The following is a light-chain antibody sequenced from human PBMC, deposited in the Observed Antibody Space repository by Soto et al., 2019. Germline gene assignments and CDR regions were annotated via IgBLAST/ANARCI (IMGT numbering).Light chain of an antibody. J-gene: IGKJ2*01. CDR3: QQYNPSSPYT. V-gene: IGKV1-5*01. CDR1: QTVPNW. Sequence: DIQMTKAPSTLYASGGDSVTITCRASQTVPNWLAWYQHKPWQAPKLLLFDASTLESAVPSRFSGSGSGTEFTLIISRLQPDDCATYFCQQYNPSSPYTFGQGTTREIQ. CDR2: DAS.